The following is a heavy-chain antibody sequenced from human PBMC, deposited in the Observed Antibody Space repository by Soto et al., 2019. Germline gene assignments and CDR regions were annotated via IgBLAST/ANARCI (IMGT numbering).Heavy chain of an antibody. D-gene: IGHD5-12*01. CDR3: VRDQYSGYDFAL. V-gene: IGHV3-30*03. Sequence: GGSLRLSCEASGSTFSNYDMDWVRQAPGKGLEWVAIISFDGSKTYYADSVKGRFTVSRDNSKNTLFLQMNSLRPDDTAVYYCVRDQYSGYDFALWGQGNLVTVSS. CDR1: GSTFSNYD. CDR2: ISFDGSKT. J-gene: IGHJ5*02.